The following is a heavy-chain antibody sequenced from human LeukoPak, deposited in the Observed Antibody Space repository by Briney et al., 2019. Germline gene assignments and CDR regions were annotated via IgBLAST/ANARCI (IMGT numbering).Heavy chain of an antibody. D-gene: IGHD3-9*01. CDR1: GFTFDDYT. CDR2: ISWDGGST. V-gene: IGHV3-43*01. J-gene: IGHJ4*02. Sequence: PGGSLRLSCAASGFTFDDYTMHWVRQAPGKGLEWVSLISWDGGSTYYADSVKGRFTISRDNSKNSLYLQMNSLRTEDTALYYCAKDMGYYDILTGYYSAFDYWGQGTLVTVSS. CDR3: AKDMGYYDILTGYYSAFDY.